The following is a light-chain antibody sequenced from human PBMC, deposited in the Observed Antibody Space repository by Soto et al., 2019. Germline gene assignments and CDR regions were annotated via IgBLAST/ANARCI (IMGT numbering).Light chain of an antibody. Sequence: DIQMTQSPSSLSASVGDRVTITCRASQGISNSLAWYQQNAGKSPKLLIYAASNLQSGVPSRFSGSGSGTDFSLTISSLQPEDFAVYYCQQYNSWPPTFGQGTKLEIK. J-gene: IGKJ2*01. CDR1: QGISNS. V-gene: IGKV1-27*01. CDR3: QQYNSWPPT. CDR2: AAS.